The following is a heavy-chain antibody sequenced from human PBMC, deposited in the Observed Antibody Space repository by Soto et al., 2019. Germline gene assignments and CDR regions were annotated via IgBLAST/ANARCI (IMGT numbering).Heavy chain of an antibody. V-gene: IGHV4-38-2*02. J-gene: IGHJ5*02. D-gene: IGHD4-4*01. CDR2: IYHSGST. CDR1: GYSISSGYY. Sequence: SETLSLTCAVSGYSISSGYYWGWIRQPPGKGLEWIGSIYHSGSTYYNPSLKSRVTISVDTSKNQFSLKPSSVTAADTAVYYCARDFSNYFFEWRGEVWFDPWGQGTLVTVYS. CDR3: ARDFSNYFFEWRGEVWFDP.